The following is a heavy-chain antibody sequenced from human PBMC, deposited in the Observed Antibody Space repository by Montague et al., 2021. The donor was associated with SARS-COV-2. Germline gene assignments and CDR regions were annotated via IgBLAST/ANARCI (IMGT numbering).Heavy chain of an antibody. CDR2: ISYDGSNK. CDR3: ARDSGSSFDP. CDR1: GFTFSSYA. Sequence: SQRLSCAASGFTFSSYAMHWVRQAPGKGLEWVALISYDGSNKYYADSVKGRFTISRDNSKNTLYLQMNSLRAEDTAVYYCARDSGSSFDPWGQGTLVTVSS. D-gene: IGHD1-26*01. V-gene: IGHV3-30*04. J-gene: IGHJ5*02.